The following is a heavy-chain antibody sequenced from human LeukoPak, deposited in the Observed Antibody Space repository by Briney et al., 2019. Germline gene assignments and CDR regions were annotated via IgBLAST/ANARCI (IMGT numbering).Heavy chain of an antibody. J-gene: IGHJ4*02. CDR1: GFTFSSYS. CDR2: ISSSSSYI. CDR3: ARGGLLVPDY. V-gene: IGHV3-21*01. Sequence: GGSLRLFCAASGFTFSSYSMNWLRQAPGKGLEWVSSISSSSSYIYYADSVKGRFTISRDNAKNSLYLQMNSLRAEDTAVYYCARGGLLVPDYWGQGTLVTVSS. D-gene: IGHD3-10*01.